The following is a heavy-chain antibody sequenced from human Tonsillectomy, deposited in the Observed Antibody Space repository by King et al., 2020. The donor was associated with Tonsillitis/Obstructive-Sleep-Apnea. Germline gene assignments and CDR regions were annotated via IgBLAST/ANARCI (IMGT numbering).Heavy chain of an antibody. CDR3: AREVCVVVPAVMGGGFDY. D-gene: IGHD2-2*01. V-gene: IGHV4-34*01. CDR1: GGSFSDYY. Sequence: VQLQQWGAGLLKPSETLSLSCAVYGGSFSDYYWSWIRQPPGKGLEWIGEINHIGTTNYNPSLKSRVTISVDTSKNQFSLKLNSVTAADTAVYYWAREVCVVVPAVMGGGFDYWGQGTLVTVSS. CDR2: INHIGTT. J-gene: IGHJ4*02.